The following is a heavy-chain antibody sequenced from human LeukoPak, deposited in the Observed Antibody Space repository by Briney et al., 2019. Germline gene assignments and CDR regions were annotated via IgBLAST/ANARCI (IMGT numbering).Heavy chain of an antibody. Sequence: SETLSLTCTVSGGSIGTYYWSWIRQPAGKGLEWIGRIYTRGSTNYNPSLKSRVTMSVDTSKNQFSLKLISVTAADTAVYYCVRGDDYGGFKNWGQGTLVTVSS. V-gene: IGHV4-4*07. CDR3: VRGDDYGGFKN. CDR2: IYTRGST. J-gene: IGHJ4*02. CDR1: GGSIGTYY. D-gene: IGHD4-23*01.